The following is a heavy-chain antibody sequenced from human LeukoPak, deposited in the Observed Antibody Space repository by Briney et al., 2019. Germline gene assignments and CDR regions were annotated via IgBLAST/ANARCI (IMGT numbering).Heavy chain of an antibody. J-gene: IGHJ6*02. CDR1: GGSISSYY. Sequence: PSETLSLTCTVSGGSISSYYWSWIRQPPGKGLEWIGYIYYSGSTNYNPSLKSRVTISVDRSKNQFSLKLSSVTAADTAVYYCARSTYGMDVWGQGTTVTVSS. CDR2: IYYSGST. V-gene: IGHV4-59*01. CDR3: ARSTYGMDV.